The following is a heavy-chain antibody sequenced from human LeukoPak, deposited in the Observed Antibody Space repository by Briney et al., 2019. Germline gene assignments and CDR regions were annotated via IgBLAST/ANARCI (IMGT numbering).Heavy chain of an antibody. D-gene: IGHD6-13*01. CDR3: ARGAPADKRGDNWFDP. Sequence: GGSLRLSCAASGFTFSSYWMHWVRQAPGKGLVYVSRINSDWSNTNYADSVKGRFTISRDNAKYTLCLQMNSLRADDTAVYYCARGAPADKRGDNWFDPWGQGTLVTASS. J-gene: IGHJ5*02. CDR1: GFTFSSYW. CDR2: INSDWSNT. V-gene: IGHV3-74*01.